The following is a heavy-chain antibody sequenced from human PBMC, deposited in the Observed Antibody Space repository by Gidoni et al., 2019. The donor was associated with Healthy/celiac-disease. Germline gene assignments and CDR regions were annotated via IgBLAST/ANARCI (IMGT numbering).Heavy chain of an antibody. J-gene: IGHJ6*03. V-gene: IGHV4-4*07. D-gene: IGHD2-2*01. Sequence: QVQLQESGPGLVKPSETLSLTCTVSGGSISSYYWSWIRQPAGKGLEWIGRIYTSGSTNYNPSLKSRVTMSVDTSKNQFSLKLSSVTAADTAVYYCARGTAVGYSYYYYYMDVWGKGTTVTVSS. CDR1: GGSISSYY. CDR3: ARGTAVGYSYYYYYMDV. CDR2: IYTSGST.